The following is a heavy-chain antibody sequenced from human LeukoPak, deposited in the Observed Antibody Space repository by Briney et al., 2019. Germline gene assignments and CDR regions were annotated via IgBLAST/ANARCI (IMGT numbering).Heavy chain of an antibody. D-gene: IGHD7-27*01. Sequence: PGGSLRLSCAASGFTFSNFYMNWVRQAPGKGLGWVSFISSSGNTIYYADSVKGRFIISRDNAKNSLYLQMNSLRTEDTAVYYCARERPGEDTFDIWGQGTMVTVSS. CDR3: ARERPGEDTFDI. CDR1: GFTFSNFY. CDR2: ISSSGNTI. J-gene: IGHJ3*02. V-gene: IGHV3-11*04.